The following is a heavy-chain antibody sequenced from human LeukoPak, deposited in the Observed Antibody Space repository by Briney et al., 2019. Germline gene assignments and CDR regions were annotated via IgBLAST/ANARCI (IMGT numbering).Heavy chain of an antibody. CDR3: ARDAQYDLSTGYYWHFDY. V-gene: IGHV4-59*11. D-gene: IGHD3/OR15-3a*01. Sequence: PSETLSLTCTVSGGSISSHYWSWIRQPPGKGLEWIGYIYYSGGTNYNPSLKSRVTISLDTSKNQFPLKLSSVTAADTAVYYCARDAQYDLSTGYYWHFDYWGQGALVTVSS. J-gene: IGHJ4*02. CDR2: IYYSGGT. CDR1: GGSISSHY.